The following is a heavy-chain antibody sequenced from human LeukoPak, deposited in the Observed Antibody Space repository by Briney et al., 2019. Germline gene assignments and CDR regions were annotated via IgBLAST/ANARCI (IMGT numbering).Heavy chain of an antibody. D-gene: IGHD6-13*01. V-gene: IGHV3-7*01. J-gene: IGHJ4*02. CDR3: TRSGIAAAGRDF. CDR2: IKQDGSER. Sequence: GGSLRLSCAASGFSFKDYNMHWVRQAPGKGLEWVANIKQDGSERYYVDSVKGRFTISRDNTKNSLYLQMNSLRAEDTAVYYCTRSGIAAAGRDFWGQGTLVTVSS. CDR1: GFSFKDYN.